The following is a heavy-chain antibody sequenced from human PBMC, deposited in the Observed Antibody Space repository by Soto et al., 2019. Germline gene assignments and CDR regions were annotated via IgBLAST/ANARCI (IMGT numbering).Heavy chain of an antibody. V-gene: IGHV3-9*01. CDR1: GFTFDDYA. CDR2: ISWNSGSI. Sequence: GGSLRLSCAASGFTFDDYAMHWVRQAPGKGLEWVSGISWNSGSIGYADSVKGRFTISRDNAKNSLYLQMNSLRAEDTALYYCAKDSLPTVTTEFDYWGQGTLVTVSS. J-gene: IGHJ4*02. D-gene: IGHD4-17*01. CDR3: AKDSLPTVTTEFDY.